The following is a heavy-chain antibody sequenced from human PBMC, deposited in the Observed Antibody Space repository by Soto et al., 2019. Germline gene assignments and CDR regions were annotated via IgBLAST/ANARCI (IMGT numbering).Heavy chain of an antibody. CDR1: GYTFTRYT. CDR2: INPDNGNT. Sequence: QVQLVQSGAEVKKPGASVKISCKASGYTFTRYTMNWVRQAPGQRLEWMGWINPDNGNTKSSQKFQDRVIITRDTSASTAYMDLSSLRSEDTAVSYCARGIATGQLDPWGQGTLVTVFS. J-gene: IGHJ5*02. D-gene: IGHD2-15*01. CDR3: ARGIATGQLDP. V-gene: IGHV1-3*01.